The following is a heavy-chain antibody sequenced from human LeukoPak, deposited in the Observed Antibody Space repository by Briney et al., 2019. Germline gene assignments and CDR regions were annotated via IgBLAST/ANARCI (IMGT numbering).Heavy chain of an antibody. CDR1: GGTFSSFA. D-gene: IGHD2-8*02. V-gene: IGHV1-69*13. Sequence: GVSVKVSCKASGGTFSSFAIRWIRQAPGQGLEWMGAVIVIYGTTKYAQSFQDRVTITADESTSTAYMELTSLRSEDTAVYYCARAQYLLSQFDSWGQGTLVTVSS. CDR3: ARAQYLLSQFDS. J-gene: IGHJ4*02. CDR2: VIVIYGTT.